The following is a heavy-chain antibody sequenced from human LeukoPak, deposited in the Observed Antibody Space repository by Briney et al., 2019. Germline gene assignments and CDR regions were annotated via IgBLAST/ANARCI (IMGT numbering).Heavy chain of an antibody. CDR3: AKDRLGGPYFFHY. CDR2: TSSSDAGT. J-gene: IGHJ4*02. V-gene: IGHV3-23*01. CDR1: GFTLSTYA. Sequence: PGGSLRLSCAASGFTLSTYAMSWVRQTPGKGLEWVAATSSSDAGTYHADSVKGRFTISRDNSKNTLYLQINSLRAEDTAVYFCAKDRLGGPYFFHYWGQGTLVTVSS. D-gene: IGHD3-16*01.